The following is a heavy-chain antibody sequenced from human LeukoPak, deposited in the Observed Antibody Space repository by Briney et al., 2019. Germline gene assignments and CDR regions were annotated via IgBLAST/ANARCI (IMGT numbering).Heavy chain of an antibody. D-gene: IGHD3-22*01. CDR3: ATYSSLNRREFQY. CDR1: GFAFSNYW. Sequence: GGSLRLSCEGSGFAFSNYWMGWVRQAPGKGLQWVANIKTDGSEKYYVDSVKGRFTISRDNAKNSLYLQMNSLGAEDTAVYYCATYSSLNRREFQYWGQGTLLTVSS. V-gene: IGHV3-7*01. J-gene: IGHJ1*01. CDR2: IKTDGSEK.